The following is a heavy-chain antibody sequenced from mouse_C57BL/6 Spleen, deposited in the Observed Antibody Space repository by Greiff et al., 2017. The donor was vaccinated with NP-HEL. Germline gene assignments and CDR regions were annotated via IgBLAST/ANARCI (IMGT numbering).Heavy chain of an antibody. CDR2: IYPGDGDT. V-gene: IGHV1-82*01. CDR3: STPYYYVSSHFDY. CDR1: GYAFSSSW. D-gene: IGHD1-1*01. J-gene: IGHJ2*01. Sequence: QVQLKQSGPELVKPGDSVKISCKASGYAFSSSWMNWVKQRPGKGLEWIGRIYPGDGDTNYNGKFKGKATLTADKSSSTAYIPLSSLTSEDSAVYFCSTPYYYVSSHFDYWGEGTTLTVSS.